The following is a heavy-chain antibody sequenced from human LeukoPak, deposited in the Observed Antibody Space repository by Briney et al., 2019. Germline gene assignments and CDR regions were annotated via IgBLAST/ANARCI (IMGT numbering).Heavy chain of an antibody. V-gene: IGHV3-66*01. D-gene: IGHD2-21*02. CDR3: AADYVAVTPH. CDR1: GFTVSGNY. CDR2: INRGDST. Sequence: GGSLRLSCAASGFTVSGNYMSWVRQAPGKGLEWVSLINRGDSTYYADSVKGRFTISRDKSKNTLDLQMNSLRTEDTAVYYCAADYVAVTPHWGQGTLVTVSS. J-gene: IGHJ4*02.